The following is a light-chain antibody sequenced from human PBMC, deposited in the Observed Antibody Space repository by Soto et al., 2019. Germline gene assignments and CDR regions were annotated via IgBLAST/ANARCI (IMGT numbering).Light chain of an antibody. CDR1: QSLTKW. V-gene: IGKV1-5*01. Sequence: IQKTEAQETLFDSEGDRVNITCRASQSLTKWLAWYQQVPGNVPKLLIYKASTLETGVPSRFSGSESGTEFTLPMSSLQCEDFAPYFGPPYSAYPIFFGQGTRLEI. CDR2: KAS. CDR3: PPYSAYPIF. J-gene: IGKJ5*01.